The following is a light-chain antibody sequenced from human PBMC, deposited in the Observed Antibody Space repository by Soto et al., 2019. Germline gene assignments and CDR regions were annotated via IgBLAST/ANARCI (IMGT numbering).Light chain of an antibody. CDR3: QQYNNWPPGRYT. J-gene: IGKJ2*01. Sequence: EIVMTQSPATLSVSPGERATLSCRASQSVSSNLSWYQQKPGQAPRLLIYGASTRATGIPARFSGSGSGTEYTLTISILQSEDFAVYYCQQYNNWPPGRYTFGQGTKLEIK. V-gene: IGKV3-15*01. CDR2: GAS. CDR1: QSVSSN.